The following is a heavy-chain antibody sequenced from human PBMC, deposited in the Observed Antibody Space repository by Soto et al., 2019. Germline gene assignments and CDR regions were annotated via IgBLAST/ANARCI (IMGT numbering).Heavy chain of an antibody. CDR2: INPSGSST. J-gene: IGHJ4*02. V-gene: IGHV1-46*03. D-gene: IGHD1-26*01. CDR3: ARVPRWELPTFDY. Sequence: ASVKLSCKASGYTFTSYAMNWVRQAPGQRLEWMGWINPSGSSTSYAQKFQGRVTMTRDTSTSTVYMELSSLRSEDTAVYYCARVPRWELPTFDYWGQGTLVTVSS. CDR1: GYTFTSYA.